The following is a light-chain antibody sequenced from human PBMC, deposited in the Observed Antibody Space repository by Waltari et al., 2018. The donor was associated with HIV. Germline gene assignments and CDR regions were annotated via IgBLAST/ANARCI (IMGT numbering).Light chain of an antibody. CDR3: CAYAGSTTYVI. J-gene: IGLJ2*01. V-gene: IGLV2-23*02. CDR1: SSDVGGYNL. Sequence: QSALTQPASVSGSPGQSITIPCTGTSSDVGGYNLVYWYQQQPDKAHKLMIDEVSKRASGFYIRFAGSKSGKTASLTISGLQAEDGADYCCCAYAGSTTYVIFGGGTKRTVL. CDR2: EVS.